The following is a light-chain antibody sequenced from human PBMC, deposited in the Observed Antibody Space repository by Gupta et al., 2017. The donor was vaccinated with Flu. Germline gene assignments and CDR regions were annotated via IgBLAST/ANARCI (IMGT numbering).Light chain of an antibody. V-gene: IGLV1-40*01. CDR1: SSNIGAGYD. Sequence: QSVLTQPPSVSGAPGQRVTISCTGSSSNIGAGYDVHWYRQLPGTAPNLLIYGNDNRPSGVPDRFSASKSGTSASLAITGLQAEDEADYYCQSYDSSLSGYVFGTGTTVTVL. CDR3: QSYDSSLSGYV. CDR2: GND. J-gene: IGLJ1*01.